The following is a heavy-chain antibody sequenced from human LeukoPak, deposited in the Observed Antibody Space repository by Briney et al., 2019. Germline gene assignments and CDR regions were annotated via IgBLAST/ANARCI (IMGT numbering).Heavy chain of an antibody. V-gene: IGHV4-30-4*08. CDR1: GDSISSGYY. D-gene: IGHD6-13*01. J-gene: IGHJ5*02. Sequence: TSETLSLTCTVSGDSISSGYYWGWIRQPPGKGLEWIGYIYYSGSTYYNPSLKSRVTIPVDTSKNQFSLKLSSVTAAGTAVYYCARLIAAAGGYWFDPWGQGTLVTVSS. CDR2: IYYSGST. CDR3: ARLIAAAGGYWFDP.